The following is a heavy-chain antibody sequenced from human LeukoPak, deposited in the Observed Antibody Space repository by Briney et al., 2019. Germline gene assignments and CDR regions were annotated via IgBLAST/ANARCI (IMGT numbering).Heavy chain of an antibody. CDR2: INPNSGGT. Sequence: GASVKVSCKASGYTFTGYYMHWVRQAPGQGLEWMGWINPNSGGTNYAQKFQGRVTMTRDTSISTAYMELSRLRSDDTAVYYCARELYYYDSSGYYPLDYWGQGTLVTVSP. V-gene: IGHV1-2*02. D-gene: IGHD3-22*01. J-gene: IGHJ4*02. CDR3: ARELYYYDSSGYYPLDY. CDR1: GYTFTGYY.